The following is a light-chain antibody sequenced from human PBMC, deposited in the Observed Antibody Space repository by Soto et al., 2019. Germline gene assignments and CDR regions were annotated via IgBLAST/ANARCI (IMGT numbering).Light chain of an antibody. CDR1: QSVPNNN. CDR3: QQYGSSLIT. J-gene: IGKJ5*01. Sequence: EIVLTQSPGTLSLSPGERATLSCRASQSVPNNNLAWYQQKPGQAPRVLIYGASSGATFTPDRFSGSGSGADFTLTISRLETEDFAVYYCQQYGSSLITFGQGTRLEIE. CDR2: GAS. V-gene: IGKV3-20*01.